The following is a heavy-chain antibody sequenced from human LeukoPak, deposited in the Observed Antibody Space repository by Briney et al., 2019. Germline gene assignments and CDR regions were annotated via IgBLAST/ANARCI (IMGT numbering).Heavy chain of an antibody. Sequence: SVKVSCKASRGTFSSYAISWVRPAPGQGLEWMGRIIPILGIANYAQKFQGRVTITADKSTSTAYMELSGLRSEDTAVYFCARGGISGVTAGDDYWGQGTLVTVSS. CDR3: ARGGISGVTAGDDY. V-gene: IGHV1-69*04. D-gene: IGHD2-21*02. J-gene: IGHJ4*02. CDR2: IIPILGIA. CDR1: RGTFSSYA.